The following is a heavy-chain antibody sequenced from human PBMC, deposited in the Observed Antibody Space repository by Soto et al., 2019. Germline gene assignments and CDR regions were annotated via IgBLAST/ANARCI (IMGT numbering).Heavy chain of an antibody. D-gene: IGHD2-2*01. CDR3: TKGPSTSCFAPVDY. Sequence: EVQLVESGGGLVQPGRSLRLSCAASGFIFDDYAMHWVRQVPGKGLEWVSSISWNSGTIVYADSVKGRFTISRDNAKNSLYLQMNSLRTVDTAFYYGTKGPSTSCFAPVDYWGQGTLVTVSS. J-gene: IGHJ4*02. CDR2: ISWNSGTI. V-gene: IGHV3-9*01. CDR1: GFIFDDYA.